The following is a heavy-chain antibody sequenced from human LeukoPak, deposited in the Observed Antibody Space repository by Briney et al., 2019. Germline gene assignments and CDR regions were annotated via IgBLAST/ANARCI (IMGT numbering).Heavy chain of an antibody. Sequence: SETLSLTCTVSGGSISSSSYYWGWIRQPPGKGLEWIGSIYYSGSTYHNPSLKSRVTISVDTSKNQFSLKLSSVTAADTAVYYCAREVAARPYYYYYMDVWGKGTTVTVSS. CDR2: IYYSGST. D-gene: IGHD6-6*01. J-gene: IGHJ6*03. V-gene: IGHV4-39*02. CDR3: AREVAARPYYYYYMDV. CDR1: GGSISSSSYY.